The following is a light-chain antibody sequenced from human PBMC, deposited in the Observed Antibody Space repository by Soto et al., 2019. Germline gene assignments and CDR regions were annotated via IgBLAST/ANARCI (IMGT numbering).Light chain of an antibody. J-gene: IGKJ1*01. V-gene: IGKV1-17*01. CDR3: LPHNTYPRT. Sequence: DIPMTQSPSSLSASVGDRVTITCRASQGIRIDLAWYQQKPGKAPKRLIYAASSLQGGVPSRFSGSGSGTEFTLTISSLQPEDFATYYFLPHNTYPRTFGQGPRVEIK. CDR2: AAS. CDR1: QGIRID.